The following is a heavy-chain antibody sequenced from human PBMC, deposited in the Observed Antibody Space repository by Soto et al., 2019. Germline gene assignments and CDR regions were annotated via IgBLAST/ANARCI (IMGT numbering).Heavy chain of an antibody. CDR3: ARFPDAFDI. CDR1: GSTFTGFT. CDR2: ISGDGLST. D-gene: IGHD2-21*01. J-gene: IGHJ3*02. Sequence: TGGSLRLSCAGSGSTFTGFTMTWVRQAPGKGLEWVSAISGDGLSTYYAGSVKGRFTISRDNSKTTLYLQMNSLRAEDTAVYYCARFPDAFDIWGRVTMLTASS. V-gene: IGHV3-23*01.